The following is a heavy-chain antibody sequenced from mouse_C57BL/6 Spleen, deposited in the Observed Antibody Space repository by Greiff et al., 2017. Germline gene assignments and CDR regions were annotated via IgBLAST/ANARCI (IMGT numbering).Heavy chain of an antibody. Sequence: EVKLMESGPGLVKPSQSLSLTCSVTGYSITSGYYWNWIRQFPGNKLEWMGYISYDGSNNYNPSLKNRISITRDTSKNQFFLKLNTVTTEDTATYYCARDGGNEGYYGFELYFDYWGQGTTLTVSS. J-gene: IGHJ2*01. V-gene: IGHV3-6*01. D-gene: IGHD2-3*01. CDR2: ISYDGSN. CDR1: GYSITSGYY. CDR3: ARDGGNEGYYGFELYFDY.